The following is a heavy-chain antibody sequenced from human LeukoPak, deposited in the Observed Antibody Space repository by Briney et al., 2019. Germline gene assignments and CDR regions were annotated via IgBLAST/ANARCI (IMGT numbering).Heavy chain of an antibody. V-gene: IGHV1-46*03. CDR3: ARDTSTDYGGNWANFDY. D-gene: IGHD4-23*01. Sequence: ASVKVSCKASGYTFTSYYMHWVRQAPGQGLEWMGIINPSGGSTSYAQKFQGRVTMTRDTSTSTLYMELSSLRSEDTAVYYCARDTSTDYGGNWANFDYWGQGTLVTVSS. CDR1: GYTFTSYY. J-gene: IGHJ4*02. CDR2: INPSGGST.